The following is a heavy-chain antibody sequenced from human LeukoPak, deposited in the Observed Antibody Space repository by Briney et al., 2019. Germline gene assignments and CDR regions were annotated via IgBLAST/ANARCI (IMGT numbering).Heavy chain of an antibody. D-gene: IGHD3-10*01. CDR3: AKYFYKSDSGSFDY. CDR1: GYTFTDSY. Sequence: ASVKVSCKASGYTFTDSYMHWVRQAPGQGLKWMGWINPNTGGTKYAQTFQGRVTMTRDTSISTAYMDLSRLRVDDTAVYYCAKYFYKSDSGSFDYWGQGTLVTVSS. V-gene: IGHV1-2*02. J-gene: IGHJ4*02. CDR2: INPNTGGT.